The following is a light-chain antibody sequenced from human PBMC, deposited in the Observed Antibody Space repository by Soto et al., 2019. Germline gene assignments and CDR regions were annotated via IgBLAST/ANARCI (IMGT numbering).Light chain of an antibody. CDR1: NIGSKS. CDR2: YDS. CDR3: QVWDSSSDQV. V-gene: IGLV3-21*04. J-gene: IGLJ2*01. Sequence: SYELTQPPSVSVALGKTARITCGGNNIGSKSVHWYQQKPGQAPVLVIYYDSDRPSGIPERFSGSNSGNTATLTISRVEAGDEADYYCQVWDSSSDQVFGGGTKVTVL.